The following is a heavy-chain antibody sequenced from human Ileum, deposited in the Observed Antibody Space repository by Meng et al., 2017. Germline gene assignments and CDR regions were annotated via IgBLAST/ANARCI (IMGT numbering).Heavy chain of an antibody. CDR1: RFKFQEHA. Sequence: GGSLRLSCVASRFKFQEHAMHWVRQAPGKGLEWVAGIFWDIGSPGYADSVEGRFTISRDNVKNSVYLQMNSLRLEDTALYYCVKDIRPGGADVWGQGTTVTVSS. D-gene: IGHD6-25*01. CDR2: IFWDIGSP. J-gene: IGHJ6*02. V-gene: IGHV3-9*01. CDR3: VKDIRPGGADV.